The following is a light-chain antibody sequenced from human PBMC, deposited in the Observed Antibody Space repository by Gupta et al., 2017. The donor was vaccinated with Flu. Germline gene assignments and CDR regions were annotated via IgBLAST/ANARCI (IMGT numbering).Light chain of an antibody. V-gene: IGLV1-47*01. CDR2: RNN. CDR3: AAWDDSLRAS. CDR1: SSNIGSNY. J-gene: IGLJ2*01. Sequence: QSVLTQPPSASGTPGQRVTISCSGSSSNIGSNYVYWYQQLPGTAPKLRIYRNNQRPSGVPDRFSGSKSGTSDSLAISGLRSEDEADYYCAAWDDSLRASLGGGTK.